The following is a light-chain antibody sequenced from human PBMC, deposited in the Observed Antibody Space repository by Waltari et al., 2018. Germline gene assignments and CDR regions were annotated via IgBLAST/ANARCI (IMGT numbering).Light chain of an antibody. J-gene: IGKJ1*01. Sequence: DIQMTKSPPSLSAAVDDRVTIACRTRLGSSNSVAWYQQTPGNAPKLLIIVASRLDGGVPSRFSGSGSGTDYTLTISSLQPEDFASYYCQQYYGTPPTFGQGTKVEIK. V-gene: IGKV1-NL1*01. CDR3: QQYYGTPPT. CDR2: VAS. CDR1: LGSSNS.